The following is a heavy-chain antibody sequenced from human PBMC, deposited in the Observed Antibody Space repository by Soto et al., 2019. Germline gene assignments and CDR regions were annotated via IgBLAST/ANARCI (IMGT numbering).Heavy chain of an antibody. Sequence: QVQLVQSGAEEKKTGASVKVSCKASGYTFTSYDINWVRQATGQGLEWMGWRNADSGSAGYAQNFQGRVTLTRDTSMRTAYMELSGLRSEDTAMYYCARGGPAAGFDYWGQGTLVTVSS. V-gene: IGHV1-8*01. CDR1: GYTFTSYD. CDR2: RNADSGSA. J-gene: IGHJ4*02. D-gene: IGHD6-13*01. CDR3: ARGGPAAGFDY.